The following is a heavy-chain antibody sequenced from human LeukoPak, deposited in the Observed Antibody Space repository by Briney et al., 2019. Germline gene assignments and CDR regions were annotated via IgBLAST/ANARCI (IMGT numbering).Heavy chain of an antibody. CDR3: AKTRPGVMAGTNYFDY. D-gene: IGHD6-19*01. Sequence: PGGSLRLSCAASGFTLSNYAMNWVRQAPGKGLEWVSAISGSGGSTYYADSVKGRFTISRDNSKNTLYLQMNSLRAEDTAVYYCAKTRPGVMAGTNYFDYWGQGTLVTVSS. V-gene: IGHV3-23*01. CDR2: ISGSGGST. CDR1: GFTLSNYA. J-gene: IGHJ4*02.